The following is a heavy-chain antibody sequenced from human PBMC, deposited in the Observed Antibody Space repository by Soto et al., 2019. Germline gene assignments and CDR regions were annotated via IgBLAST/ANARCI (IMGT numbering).Heavy chain of an antibody. J-gene: IGHJ4*02. V-gene: IGHV4-59*01. CDR1: GGSISSYY. D-gene: IGHD3-22*01. CDR3: ARGLSYYDTTGYYSEPLDF. Sequence: TVSGGSISSYYWNWIRQPPGRGLEWIGYIYHSGSTSYNPSLKSRVTISVDMSKSQVSLKVSSVTAADTAVYYCARGLSYYDTTGYYSEPLDFWGPGTLVTAPQ. CDR2: IYHSGST.